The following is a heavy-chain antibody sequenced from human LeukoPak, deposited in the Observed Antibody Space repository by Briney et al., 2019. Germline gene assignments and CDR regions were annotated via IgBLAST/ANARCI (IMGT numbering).Heavy chain of an antibody. Sequence: SETLSLTCTVSGGSISSYYWSWIRQRPGRGLGWVGYIYYSGSTNHNPSLKSRVTIQVDAPKNQFSLKLSSVTAADTAVYYCARQRTTYNWFDPWGQGTLVTVSS. CDR3: ARQRTTYNWFDP. D-gene: IGHD4-17*01. V-gene: IGHV4-59*08. CDR2: IYYSGST. J-gene: IGHJ5*02. CDR1: GGSISSYY.